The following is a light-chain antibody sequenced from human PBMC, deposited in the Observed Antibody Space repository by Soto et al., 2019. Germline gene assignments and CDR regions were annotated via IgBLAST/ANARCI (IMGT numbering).Light chain of an antibody. CDR1: QSVDGTY. CDR2: SAT. J-gene: IGKJ3*01. CDR3: QQWADSRGVT. Sequence: EIVLTQSPGTLSLSPGERATLSCRASQSVDGTYLAWYQHKPGQAPRLLIYSATNRATGIPDRFSGSWSGTEFTLTISRVEPEDFAVYYCQQWADSRGVTFGPGTKVDIK. V-gene: IGKV3-20*01.